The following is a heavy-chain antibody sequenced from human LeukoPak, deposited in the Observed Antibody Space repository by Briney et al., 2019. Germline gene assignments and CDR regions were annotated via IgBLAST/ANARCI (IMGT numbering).Heavy chain of an antibody. CDR2: IIPIFGTA. Sequence: SVKVSCKASGGTFSSYAISWVRQAPGQGLEWMGGIIPIFGTANYAQKFQGRVTITTDESTSTAYMELSSLRSEDTAVYYCARGVGYCSGGSCYYAFDIWGQGQWSPSLQ. D-gene: IGHD2-15*01. CDR1: GGTFSSYA. CDR3: ARGVGYCSGGSCYYAFDI. J-gene: IGHJ3*02. V-gene: IGHV1-69*05.